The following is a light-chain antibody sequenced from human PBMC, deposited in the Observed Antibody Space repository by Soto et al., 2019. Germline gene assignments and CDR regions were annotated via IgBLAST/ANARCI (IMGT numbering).Light chain of an antibody. CDR3: QQYRDLPQT. Sequence: EIVLTQSPSTLSLSPGERATLSCRASQSVRSNYLAWYQQKPGQAPRLLIYNSSTRATGIPDRFSGSGSGTDFTLTISRLEPEDFALYYCQQYRDLPQTFGQGTKVDIK. CDR2: NSS. V-gene: IGKV3-20*01. CDR1: QSVRSNY. J-gene: IGKJ1*01.